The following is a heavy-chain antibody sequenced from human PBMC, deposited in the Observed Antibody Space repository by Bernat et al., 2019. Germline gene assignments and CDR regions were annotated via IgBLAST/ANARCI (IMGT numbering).Heavy chain of an antibody. V-gene: IGHV1-3*01. CDR3: ARGDTVMVTAFDI. CDR1: GYTFTTYP. Sequence: QGQLVQSGAEVKKPGASVKVSCKASGYTFTTYPMHWVRQAPGQRLEWMGWINAGNGNTKYSQKFQGRVTITSDTSASTAYMELSSLRFEDTAVYYCARGDTVMVTAFDIWGQGKMVTVSS. J-gene: IGHJ3*02. CDR2: INAGNGNT. D-gene: IGHD5-18*01.